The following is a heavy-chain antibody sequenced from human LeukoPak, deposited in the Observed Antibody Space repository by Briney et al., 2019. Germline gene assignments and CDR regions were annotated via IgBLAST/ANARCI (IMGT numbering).Heavy chain of an antibody. J-gene: IGHJ6*03. CDR2: INPNSGGT. V-gene: IGHV1-2*02. Sequence: ASVKVSCKASGYTFTGYYMHWVRQAPGQGLEWMGWINPNSGGTNYAQKFQGRVTMTRDTSISTAYMELSRLRSDDTAVYYCARARGFNPPYYSYMDVWGRGTTVTVSS. D-gene: IGHD1-14*01. CDR3: ARARGFNPPYYSYMDV. CDR1: GYTFTGYY.